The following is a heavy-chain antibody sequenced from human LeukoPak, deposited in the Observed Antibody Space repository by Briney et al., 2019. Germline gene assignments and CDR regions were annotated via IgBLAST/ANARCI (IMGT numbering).Heavy chain of an antibody. D-gene: IGHD3-22*01. Sequence: PGGSLRLSCAASGFTFSSYGMSWVRQAPGKGLEWVSAISGSGGSTYYADSVKGRFTISRDNSKNTLYLQMNSLRAEDTAVYYCAKGGHSSGYSSPDYWGQGTLVTVSS. J-gene: IGHJ4*02. CDR2: ISGSGGST. CDR1: GFTFSSYG. V-gene: IGHV3-23*01. CDR3: AKGGHSSGYSSPDY.